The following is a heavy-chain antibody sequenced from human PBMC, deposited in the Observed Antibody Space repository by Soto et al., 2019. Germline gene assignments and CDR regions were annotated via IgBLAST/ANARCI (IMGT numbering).Heavy chain of an antibody. Sequence: QHGGSLRLCCAASGFAVSSNYMNWVRQAPGKGLEWVCLIYSDGSTYYAASVKGRFTISRDHSKNTLFLQMNSLRAEDTAVYYCARGPHSLYLWSQGTLVTVSP. CDR3: ARGPHSLYL. D-gene: IGHD4-4*01. J-gene: IGHJ5*02. V-gene: IGHV3-53*01. CDR1: GFAVSSNY. CDR2: IYSDGST.